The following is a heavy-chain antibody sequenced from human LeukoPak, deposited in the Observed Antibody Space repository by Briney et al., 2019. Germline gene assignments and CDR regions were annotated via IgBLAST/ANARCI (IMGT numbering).Heavy chain of an antibody. V-gene: IGHV4-59*01. CDR1: GGSISSYY. Sequence: PSETLSLTCTVSGGSISSYYWGWVRQPPAKGLEWIGYIYYSGSTNYNPSLRSRVTISVDTSKNQFSLKLSSVTAADTAVYYCARGGHYYDSTGWFDPWGQGTLVTVSS. CDR2: IYYSGST. D-gene: IGHD3-22*01. CDR3: ARGGHYYDSTGWFDP. J-gene: IGHJ5*02.